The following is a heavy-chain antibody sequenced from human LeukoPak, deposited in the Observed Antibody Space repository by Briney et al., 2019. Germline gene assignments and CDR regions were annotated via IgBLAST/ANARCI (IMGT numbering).Heavy chain of an antibody. D-gene: IGHD2-2*02. Sequence: SVTVSCKASGGTFSSYAISWVRQAPGQGLEWMEGIIPIFGTANYAQKFQGRVTITADESTSTAYMELSSLRSEDTAVYYCAREEDIVVVPAAIHYYYGMDVWGQGTTVTVSS. CDR3: AREEDIVVVPAAIHYYYGMDV. CDR1: GGTFSSYA. J-gene: IGHJ6*02. V-gene: IGHV1-69*13. CDR2: IIPIFGTA.